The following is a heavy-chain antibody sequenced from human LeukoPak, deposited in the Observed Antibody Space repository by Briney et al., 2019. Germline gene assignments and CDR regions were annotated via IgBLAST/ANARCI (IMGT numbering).Heavy chain of an antibody. D-gene: IGHD2-21*02. V-gene: IGHV3-9*01. J-gene: IGHJ4*02. CDR2: ISWNSGSI. CDR3: AKMLCGGDCSEYYFDY. CDR1: GFTFDDYA. Sequence: GGSLRLSCAASGFTFDDYAMHWVRQAPGKGLVWVSGISWNSGSIGYADSVKGRFTISRDNAKNSLYLQMNSLRAEDTALYYCAKMLCGGDCSEYYFDYWGQGTLVTVSS.